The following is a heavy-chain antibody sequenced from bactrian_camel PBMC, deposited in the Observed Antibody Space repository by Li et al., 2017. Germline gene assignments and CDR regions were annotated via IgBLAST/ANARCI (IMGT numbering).Heavy chain of an antibody. V-gene: IGHV3S1*01. D-gene: IGHD1*01. J-gene: IGHJ4*01. CDR1: GFEFGSFD. CDR2: INRGGSS. Sequence: HVQLVESGGGLVQPGGSLRLSCAASGFEFGSFDMNWVRQFPGKGLEWISHINRGGSSAYAHSVEGRFTISRDNAKNLLYLQSNSLKTDDMAMYYCAKSLGTDWPGSFADWGQGTQVTVS. CDR3: AKSLGTDWPGSFAD.